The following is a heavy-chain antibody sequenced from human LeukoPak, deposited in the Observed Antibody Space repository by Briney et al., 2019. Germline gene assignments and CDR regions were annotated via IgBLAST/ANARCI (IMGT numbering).Heavy chain of an antibody. CDR3: ARVSLGDFWSGYPDY. V-gene: IGHV4-30-2*01. CDR1: GGSISSGGYY. J-gene: IGHJ4*02. Sequence: PSETLTLTCTVSGGSISSGGYYWSWIRQPPGKGLEWIGYIYHSGSTYYNPSLKSRVTISVDRSKNQFSLKLSSVTAADTAVYYCARVSLGDFWSGYPDYWGQGTLVTVSS. D-gene: IGHD3-3*01. CDR2: IYHSGST.